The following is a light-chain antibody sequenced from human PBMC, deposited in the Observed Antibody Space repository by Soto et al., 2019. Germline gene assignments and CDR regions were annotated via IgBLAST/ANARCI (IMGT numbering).Light chain of an antibody. V-gene: IGKV3-20*01. J-gene: IGKJ2*01. CDR2: GAS. CDR3: HQFGSSPPAFT. CDR1: QSVSTRY. Sequence: ESMLTQSPGTLSLSPGERATLSCRASQSVSTRYLAWYQQKPGQAPRLLIYGASIRATGIPDRFSGSGSGTDLTLTISRLEPEDFAVYYCHQFGSSPPAFTFCQGTKLEI.